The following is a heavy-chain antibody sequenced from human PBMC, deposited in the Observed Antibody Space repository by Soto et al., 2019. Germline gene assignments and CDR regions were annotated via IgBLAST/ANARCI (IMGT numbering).Heavy chain of an antibody. CDR3: ASSWSWTQLWFHY. CDR2: INHSGST. Sequence: SETLSLTCAVYGGSFSVYYWSWIRQPPGKGLEWIGEINHSGSTNYNPSLKSRVTISVDTSKNQFSLKLSSVTAADTAVYYCASSWSWTQLWFHYWGQGTLVTVSS. D-gene: IGHD5-18*01. CDR1: GGSFSVYY. V-gene: IGHV4-34*01. J-gene: IGHJ4*02.